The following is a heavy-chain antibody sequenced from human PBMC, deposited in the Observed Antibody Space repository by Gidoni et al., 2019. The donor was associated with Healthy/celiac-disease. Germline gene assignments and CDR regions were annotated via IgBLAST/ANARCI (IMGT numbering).Heavy chain of an antibody. V-gene: IGHV4-59*01. CDR2: IYYSGST. J-gene: IGHJ5*02. CDR1: GGSISSYY. CDR3: ARDFGHCTNGVCSNWFDP. D-gene: IGHD2-8*01. Sequence: QVQLQESGPGLVKPSETLSLTCTVSGGSISSYYWSWIRQPPGKGLEWIGYIYYSGSTNYNPSLKSRVTISVDTSKNQFSLKLSSVTAADTAVYYCARDFGHCTNGVCSNWFDPWGQGTLDTVSS.